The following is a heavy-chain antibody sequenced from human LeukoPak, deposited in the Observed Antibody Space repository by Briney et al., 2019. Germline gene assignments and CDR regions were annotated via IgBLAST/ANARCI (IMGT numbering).Heavy chain of an antibody. D-gene: IGHD4-17*01. V-gene: IGHV1-2*02. CDR1: GYTFTGYY. CDR3: ARGGIGDYYYYYGMDV. J-gene: IGHJ6*02. Sequence: ASVKVSCKASGYTFTGYYMHWVRQAPGQGLEGMGWINPNSGGTNYAQKFQGRVTMTRDTSISTAYMELSRLRSDDTAVYYCARGGIGDYYYYYGMDVWGQGTTVTVSS. CDR2: INPNSGGT.